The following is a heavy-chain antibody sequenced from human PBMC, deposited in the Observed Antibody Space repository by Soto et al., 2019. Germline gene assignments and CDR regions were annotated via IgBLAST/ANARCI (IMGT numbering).Heavy chain of an antibody. Sequence: QITLKESGPTLVKPTQTLTLTCTFSGFSLTTSGGGVAWIRQPPGKALEWLALIYWDGDKRYSPPLKSRLTITNTPTKNQLVLTMTNMDPVDTATYYCAHRDPYYWIDYWGQGTLVTVSS. D-gene: IGHD3-10*01. CDR2: IYWDGDK. V-gene: IGHV2-5*02. J-gene: IGHJ4*02. CDR1: GFSLTTSGGG. CDR3: AHRDPYYWIDY.